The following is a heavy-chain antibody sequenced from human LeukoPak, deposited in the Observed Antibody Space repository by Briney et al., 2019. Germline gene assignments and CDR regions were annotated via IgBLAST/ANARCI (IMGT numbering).Heavy chain of an antibody. Sequence: SETLSLTCTVSGGSISSYYWSWIRQPPGKGLEWIGYIYYSGSTNYNPSLKSRVTISVDTSKNQFSLKLSSVTAADTAVYYCARHLGLAHGRTDAFDIWGQGTMVTVSS. CDR1: GGSISSYY. CDR2: IYYSGST. D-gene: IGHD3-10*01. CDR3: ARHLGLAHGRTDAFDI. V-gene: IGHV4-59*08. J-gene: IGHJ3*02.